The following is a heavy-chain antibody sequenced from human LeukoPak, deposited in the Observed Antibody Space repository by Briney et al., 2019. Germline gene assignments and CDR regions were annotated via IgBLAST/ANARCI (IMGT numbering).Heavy chain of an antibody. CDR3: AKDLLASSTSCSLDY. CDR2: ISGSGGST. J-gene: IGHJ4*02. CDR1: GFTFSSYA. V-gene: IGHV3-23*01. D-gene: IGHD2-2*01. Sequence: GGSLRLSCAASGFTFSSYAMSWVRLAPGKGLEWVSAISGSGGSTYYADSVKGRSTISRDNSKNTLYLQMSSLRAEDTAVYYCAKDLLASSTSCSLDYWGQGTLVTGSS.